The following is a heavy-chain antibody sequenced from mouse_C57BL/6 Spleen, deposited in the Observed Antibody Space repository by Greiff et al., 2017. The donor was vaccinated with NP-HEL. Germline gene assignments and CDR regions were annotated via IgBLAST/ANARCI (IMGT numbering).Heavy chain of an antibody. Sequence: QVQLQQPGAELVKPGASVKMSCKASGYTFTSYWITWVKQRPGQGLEWIGDIYPGSGSTNYNEKFKSKATLTVDTSSSTAYMQLSSLTSEDSADYYSEREDYGSSYGLDYWGQGTTLTVSS. J-gene: IGHJ2*01. V-gene: IGHV1-55*01. D-gene: IGHD1-1*01. CDR1: GYTFTSYW. CDR3: EREDYGSSYGLDY. CDR2: IYPGSGST.